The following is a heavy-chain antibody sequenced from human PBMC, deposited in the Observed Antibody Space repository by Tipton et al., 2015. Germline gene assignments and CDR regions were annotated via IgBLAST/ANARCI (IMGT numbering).Heavy chain of an antibody. CDR2: ISGSGGGT. V-gene: IGHV3-23*01. D-gene: IGHD2-21*02. J-gene: IGHJ4*02. Sequence: SLRLSCAASGFTFSSFNMNWVRQAPGKGLEWVSGISGSGGGTYYADSVKGRFTISRGNSKNTLYLQMNSLRAEDTAVYYCTKEAGDLLFDYWGQGTLVTVSS. CDR3: TKEAGDLLFDY. CDR1: GFTFSSFN.